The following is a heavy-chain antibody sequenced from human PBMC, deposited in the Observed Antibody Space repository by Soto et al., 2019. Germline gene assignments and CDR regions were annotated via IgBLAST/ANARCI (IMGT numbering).Heavy chain of an antibody. CDR2: ISGSGGST. CDR3: AKSPLEYYYYMDV. Sequence: EVQLLESGGGLVQPGGSLRLSCAASGFTFSSYAMSWVRQAPGKGLEWVSAISGSGGSTYYADSVKCRFTISRDNSKNTLYLQMNSLRAEDTAVYYCAKSPLEYYYYMDVWGKGTTVTVSS. CDR1: GFTFSSYA. V-gene: IGHV3-23*01. D-gene: IGHD1-1*01. J-gene: IGHJ6*03.